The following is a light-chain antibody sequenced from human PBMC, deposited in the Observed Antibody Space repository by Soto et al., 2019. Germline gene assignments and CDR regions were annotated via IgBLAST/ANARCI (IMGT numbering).Light chain of an antibody. CDR3: HHNDMSPRT. CDR2: GAS. Sequence: ETVLTQSPGTLSLSPGERATLSCRASQSVTSNYLAWYQQKPGQAPRLLIYGASSRATGIPDRFSGSGSGTDFTLTISRLEPEDFAVYYCHHNDMSPRTFGQGTKVELK. CDR1: QSVTSNY. J-gene: IGKJ1*01. V-gene: IGKV3-20*01.